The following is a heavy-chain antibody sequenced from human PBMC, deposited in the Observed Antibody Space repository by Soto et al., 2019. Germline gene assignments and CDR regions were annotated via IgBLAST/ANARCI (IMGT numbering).Heavy chain of an antibody. V-gene: IGHV1-46*01. D-gene: IGHD3-3*01. CDR1: GYTFTSYY. Sequence: ASVKVSCKASGYTFTSYYMHWVRQAPGQGLEWMGIINPSGGSTSYAQKFQGRVTMTRDTSTSTVYMELSSLRSEDTAVYYCASDGDFCSGYLTDRVPYMDDWGKGTRVTVAS. CDR3: ASDGDFCSGYLTDRVPYMDD. J-gene: IGHJ6*03. CDR2: INPSGGST.